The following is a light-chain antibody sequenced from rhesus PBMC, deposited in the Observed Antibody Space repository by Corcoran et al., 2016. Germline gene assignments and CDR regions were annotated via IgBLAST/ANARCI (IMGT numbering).Light chain of an antibody. J-gene: IGKJ1*01. CDR1: QSLLHSNGNTY. CDR3: MQSTKDPRT. CDR2: KVT. Sequence: DIVMTQTPLSLPVTPGDPASISCRSSQSLLHSNGNTYLDWYLQRPGQSPRLLIYKVTNRESGVPDRVSASGSGTDFTLKISRVEPEDVGVYYCMQSTKDPRTFGQGTKVEIK. V-gene: IGKV2S2*01.